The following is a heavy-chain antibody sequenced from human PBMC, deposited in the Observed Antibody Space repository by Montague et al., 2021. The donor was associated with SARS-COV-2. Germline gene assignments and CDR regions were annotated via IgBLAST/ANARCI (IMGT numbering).Heavy chain of an antibody. V-gene: IGHV4-39*02. J-gene: IGHJ3*02. CDR1: GGSISSSNYY. D-gene: IGHD5-12*01. CDR2: IYDSGST. Sequence: SETLSLTCTVSGGSISSSNYYWDWIRQPPGKGLEWIGSIYDSGSTYYNSSLKSRVTISVDTSKNHFSLKLSSVTAADTAVYYCERRGRKLLPVATTIGGFDIWGQGTMVTVSS. CDR3: ERRGRKLLPVATTIGGFDI.